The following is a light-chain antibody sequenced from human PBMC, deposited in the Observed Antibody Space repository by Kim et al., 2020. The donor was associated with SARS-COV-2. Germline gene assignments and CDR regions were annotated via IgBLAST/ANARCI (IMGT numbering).Light chain of an antibody. CDR3: QQYATYPWT. V-gene: IGKV1-5*01. CDR2: DAS. CDR1: QSVSGW. J-gene: IGKJ1*01. Sequence: ASIRDRVTLSCRASQSVSGWLAWYHQRPGKAPNLLIFDASSLNGGVPSRFSGSGAGTEFTLTISSLHPEDLGIYYCQQYATYPWTFGDGTKVEIK.